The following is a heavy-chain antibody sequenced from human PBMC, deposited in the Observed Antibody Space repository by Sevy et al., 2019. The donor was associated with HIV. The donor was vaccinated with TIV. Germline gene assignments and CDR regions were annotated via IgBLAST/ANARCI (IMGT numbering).Heavy chain of an antibody. CDR2: LKHDGSEK. J-gene: IGHJ6*02. Sequence: GGSLRLTCAASGFTFSSFFMSWVRQAPGKGLEWVANLKHDGSEKYYVDSVKGRFTISRDNARNSVYLQMNSLRAEDTGVYYCARDLTAPYYYYGMDVWVQGTMVTVSS. CDR1: GFTFSSFF. CDR3: ARDLTAPYYYYGMDV. D-gene: IGHD1-20*01. V-gene: IGHV3-7*01.